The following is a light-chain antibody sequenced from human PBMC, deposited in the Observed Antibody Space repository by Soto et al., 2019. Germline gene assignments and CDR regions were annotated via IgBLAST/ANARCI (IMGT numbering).Light chain of an antibody. Sequence: QSALTQPASVSGSPGQSITISCTGSSSDVGGYNHVSWYQQHPGKAPKLMIYEVSNRPSGVSNRFSGSKSGNTASLTISGLQAEDEADYYCATRDGGLNGPNWVFGGGTKLTVL. CDR3: ATRDGGLNGPNWV. CDR1: SSDVGGYNH. V-gene: IGLV2-14*01. J-gene: IGLJ3*02. CDR2: EVS.